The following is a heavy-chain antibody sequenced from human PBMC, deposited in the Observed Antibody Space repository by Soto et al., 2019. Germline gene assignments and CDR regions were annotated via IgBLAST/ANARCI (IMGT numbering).Heavy chain of an antibody. J-gene: IGHJ4*02. CDR3: ARGQIGRLRGLDY. CDR1: GNTFNTDY. CDR2: INPSGGSA. V-gene: IGHV1-46*02. Sequence: QVQLVQSGAEVKNPGASVKVSCKASGNTFNTDYMHWVRQAPGQGLEWMGIINPSGGSASYAQKFQGRVTMTRDTSTSTVYMELSSLRSDATAVYYCARGQIGRLRGLDYWGQGTLLTVSS. D-gene: IGHD3-10*01.